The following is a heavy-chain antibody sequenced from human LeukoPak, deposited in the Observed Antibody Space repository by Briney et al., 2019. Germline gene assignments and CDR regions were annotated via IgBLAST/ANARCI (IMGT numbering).Heavy chain of an antibody. Sequence: GGSLRLSCAASGFTFSSHLMSWVRQAPGKGLEWVANINQDGSERFYVDFVKGRFTISRDNADNSMYLQMISLRAEDTAVYYCGRVIAGAIDYWGQGTLVSVSS. CDR1: GFTFSSHL. CDR2: INQDGSER. V-gene: IGHV3-7*01. D-gene: IGHD6-13*01. CDR3: GRVIAGAIDY. J-gene: IGHJ4*02.